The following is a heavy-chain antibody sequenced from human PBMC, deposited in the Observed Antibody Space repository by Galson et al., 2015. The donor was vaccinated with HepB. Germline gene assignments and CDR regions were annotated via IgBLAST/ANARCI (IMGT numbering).Heavy chain of an antibody. CDR2: IIPILDIK. CDR1: GGSFSSDG. J-gene: IGHJ6*03. Sequence: SVKVSCKASGGSFSSDGFSWVRQAPGQGLEWMGGIIPILDIKNYAQKFQGRVTITANKDTNTVYMELSGLNSEDTAVYYCAREDGVTISAVLAYYMEVWGKGTTVTVSS. CDR3: AREDGVTISAVLAYYMEV. D-gene: IGHD3-3*02. V-gene: IGHV1-69*10.